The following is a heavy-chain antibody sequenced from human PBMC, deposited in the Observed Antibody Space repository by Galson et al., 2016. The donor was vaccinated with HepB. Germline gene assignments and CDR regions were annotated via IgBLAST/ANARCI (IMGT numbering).Heavy chain of an antibody. CDR3: ARDGRLGEKGLYDF. CDR1: GGSISRSRYY. J-gene: IGHJ4*02. D-gene: IGHD3-10*01. Sequence: SETLSLTCTVSGGSISRSRYYWGWIRQPPGKGLEWIGSFYYSGSTFYNPSLKSRVTISVDTSKNQFSLKLSSVTAADTAVYYCARDGRLGEKGLYDFWGQGTLVTVSS. CDR2: FYYSGST. V-gene: IGHV4-39*07.